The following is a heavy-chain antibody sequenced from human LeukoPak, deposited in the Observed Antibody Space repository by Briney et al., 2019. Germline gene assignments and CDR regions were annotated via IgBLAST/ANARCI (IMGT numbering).Heavy chain of an antibody. CDR2: IYTSGST. Sequence: SETLSLTCTVSGGSISSSSYYWSWIRQPAGKGLEWIGRIYTSGSTNYNPSLKSRVTMSVDTSKNQFSLKLSSVTAADTAVYYCARDEGWLSAGDAFDIWGQGTMVTVSS. J-gene: IGHJ3*02. V-gene: IGHV4-61*02. CDR3: ARDEGWLSAGDAFDI. D-gene: IGHD3-22*01. CDR1: GGSISSSSYY.